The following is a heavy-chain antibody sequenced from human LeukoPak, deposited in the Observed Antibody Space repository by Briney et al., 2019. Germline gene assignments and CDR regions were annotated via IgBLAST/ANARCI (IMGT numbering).Heavy chain of an antibody. CDR1: GFTFSNSA. Sequence: GGSLRLSCAASGFTFSNSAMHWVRQAPGKGLEWVAVISNDGGEKYYADSVKGRFTISRDNSKNTLYLQMNSLRTEDTAVYYCAREGVVVRPFHYCGQGTLVTVSS. CDR2: ISNDGGEK. V-gene: IGHV3-30*04. D-gene: IGHD2-2*01. J-gene: IGHJ4*02. CDR3: AREGVVVRPFHY.